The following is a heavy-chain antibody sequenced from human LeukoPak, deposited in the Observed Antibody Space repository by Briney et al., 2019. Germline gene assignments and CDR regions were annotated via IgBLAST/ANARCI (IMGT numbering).Heavy chain of an antibody. Sequence: GSLRLSCAASGITFSSHSMNWVRQAPGKGVDWVSSISNSSTYIYYADSVKGRFSISRDNAKNSLYLQMNSLRAEDTAVYYCARDPEAQYYFDDWGRRTLVTVSS. J-gene: IGHJ4*02. CDR3: ARDPEAQYYFDD. V-gene: IGHV3-21*01. CDR2: ISNSSTYI. CDR1: GITFSSHS.